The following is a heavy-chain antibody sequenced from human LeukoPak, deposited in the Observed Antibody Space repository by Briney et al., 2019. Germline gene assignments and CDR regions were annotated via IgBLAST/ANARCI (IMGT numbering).Heavy chain of an antibody. CDR1: GYTFTSYG. J-gene: IGHJ4*02. Sequence: GASVKVSCKASGYTFTSYGITWVRPAPGQGLEWMGWISAYNGKTNYAQKLQGRVTMSTDTSTSTAYMELRSLRSDDTALYYCAREGYCNSTSCDKPFDYWGQGTLVTVSS. V-gene: IGHV1-18*01. CDR3: AREGYCNSTSCDKPFDY. CDR2: ISAYNGKT. D-gene: IGHD2-2*01.